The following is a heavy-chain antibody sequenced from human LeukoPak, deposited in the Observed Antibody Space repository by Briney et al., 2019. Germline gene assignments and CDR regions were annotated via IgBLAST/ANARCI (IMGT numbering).Heavy chain of an antibody. CDR2: ISWNSGSI. CDR3: AKARGWFGSYYYGMDV. D-gene: IGHD3-10*01. J-gene: IGHJ6*02. CDR1: GFTFDDYA. Sequence: GGSLRLSCAASGFTFDDYAMHRVRQAPGKGLEWVSGISWNSGSIGYADSVKGRFTISRDNAKNSLYLQMSSLRAEDTALYYCAKARGWFGSYYYGMDVWGQGTTVTVSS. V-gene: IGHV3-9*01.